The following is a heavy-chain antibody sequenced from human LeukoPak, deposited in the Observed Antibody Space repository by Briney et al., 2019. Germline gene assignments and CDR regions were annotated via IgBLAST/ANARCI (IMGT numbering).Heavy chain of an antibody. J-gene: IGHJ4*02. CDR2: INPSGGST. D-gene: IGHD3-22*01. Sequence: ASVKVSCKASGYTFTCYYMHWVRQAPGQGLEWMGIINPSGGSTSYAQKFQGRVTMTRDTSTSTVYMELSSLRSEDTAVYYCATGPLGTTYYYDSSGYGRGLGYWGQGTLVTVSS. CDR1: GYTFTCYY. V-gene: IGHV1-46*01. CDR3: ATGPLGTTYYYDSSGYGRGLGY.